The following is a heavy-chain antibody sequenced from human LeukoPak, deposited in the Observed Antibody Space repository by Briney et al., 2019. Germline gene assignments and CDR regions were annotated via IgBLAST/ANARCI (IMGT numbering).Heavy chain of an antibody. CDR1: GYTFTGYY. Sequence: ASVKVSCKASGYTFTGYYMHWVRQAPGQGLEWMGTINPSGGSTSYAQKFQGRVTMTRDMSTSTVYMELSSLRSEDTAIYYCAREGRGVPGAIAAVKGFDYWGQGTLVTVFS. J-gene: IGHJ4*02. D-gene: IGHD6-13*01. V-gene: IGHV1-46*01. CDR3: AREGRGVPGAIAAVKGFDY. CDR2: INPSGGST.